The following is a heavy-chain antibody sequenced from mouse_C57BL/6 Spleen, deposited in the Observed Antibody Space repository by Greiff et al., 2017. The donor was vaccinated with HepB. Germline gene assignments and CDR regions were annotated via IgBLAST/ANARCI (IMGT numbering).Heavy chain of an antibody. J-gene: IGHJ4*01. CDR2: IYPGDGDT. CDR3: ARRGSSGPLYYAMDY. V-gene: IGHV1-82*01. D-gene: IGHD3-2*02. Sequence: VQLQQSGPELVKPGASVKISCKASGYAFSSSWMNWVKQRPGKGLEWIGRIYPGDGDTNYNGKFKGKATLTADKSSSTAYMQLSSLTSEDSAVYFCARRGSSGPLYYAMDYWGQGTSVTVSS. CDR1: GYAFSSSW.